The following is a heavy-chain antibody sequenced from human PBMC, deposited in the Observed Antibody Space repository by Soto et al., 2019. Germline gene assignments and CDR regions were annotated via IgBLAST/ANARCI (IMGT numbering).Heavy chain of an antibody. CDR1: GGSISSYY. Sequence: SETLSLTCTVSGGSISSYYWSWIRQPPGKGLEWIGYIYYSGGTNYNPSLKSRVTISVDTSKNQFSLKLSSVTAADTAVYYCARGRENYYGSGSSYYGMDVWGQGTTVTVSS. CDR3: ARGRENYYGSGSSYYGMDV. D-gene: IGHD3-10*01. V-gene: IGHV4-59*01. J-gene: IGHJ6*02. CDR2: IYYSGGT.